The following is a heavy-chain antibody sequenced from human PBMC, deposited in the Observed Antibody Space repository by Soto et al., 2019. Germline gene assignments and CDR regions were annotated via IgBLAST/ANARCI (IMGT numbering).Heavy chain of an antibody. V-gene: IGHV4-4*08. CDR3: ARGVTVFGLVSRFWFDP. Sequence: SETLSLTCTVSGGSISSYYWSWIRQPPGKGLEWIGHIYNSGSTNYNPSLKSRVAISIDTSRNQFSLRSSSLTAADRAVYYCARGVTVFGLVSRFWFDPWGQGTVVTVSS. CDR2: IYNSGST. J-gene: IGHJ5*02. D-gene: IGHD3-3*01. CDR1: GGSISSYY.